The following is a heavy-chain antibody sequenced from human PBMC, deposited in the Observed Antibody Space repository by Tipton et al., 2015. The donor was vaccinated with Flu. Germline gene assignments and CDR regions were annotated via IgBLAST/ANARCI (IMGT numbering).Heavy chain of an antibody. V-gene: IGHV4-59*08. D-gene: IGHD7-27*01. CDR2: IYYSGST. Sequence: TLSLTCTVSGGSISSYYWSWIRQPPGKGLEWIGYIYYSGSTNYNPSLKSRVTISVDTSKNQFSLKLSSVTAADTAVYYCASWSSNWGGAFDTWGQGTMVTVSS. J-gene: IGHJ3*02. CDR3: ASWSSNWGGAFDT. CDR1: GGSISSYY.